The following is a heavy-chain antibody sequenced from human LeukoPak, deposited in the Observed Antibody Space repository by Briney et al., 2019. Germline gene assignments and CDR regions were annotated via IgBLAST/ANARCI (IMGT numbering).Heavy chain of an antibody. CDR1: GFIFTGYF. CDR2: IKHDGSEK. D-gene: IGHD5-24*01. CDR3: TRVGYIDEGIDY. J-gene: IGHJ4*02. V-gene: IGHV3-7*04. Sequence: GGSLRLSCAASGFIFTGYFMSWVRQAPGKGLEWVASIKHDGSEKYYVDSVRGRFTISRDNTKNLLYLQMSSLRAEDTAIYYCTRVGYIDEGIDYWGQGILVTVSS.